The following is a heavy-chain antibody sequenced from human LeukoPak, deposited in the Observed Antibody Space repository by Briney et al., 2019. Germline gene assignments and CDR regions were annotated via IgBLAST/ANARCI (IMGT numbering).Heavy chain of an antibody. J-gene: IGHJ1*01. CDR1: GGSITXXF. CDR3: AQKAPFSPAYSQQ. CDR2: XYXXGXX. V-gene: IGHV4-59*12. Sequence: PSETXSLTCTVSGGSITXXFXXXIRQPXGKXXXXIGXXYXXGXXNYXPSLKXRXXIXXDXSKTQFSLKLTSVTAADTAVYYCAQKAPFSPAYSQQWGQGTLVTVSS.